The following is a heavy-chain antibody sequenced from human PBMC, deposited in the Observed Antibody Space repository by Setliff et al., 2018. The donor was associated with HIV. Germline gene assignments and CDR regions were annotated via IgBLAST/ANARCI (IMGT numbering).Heavy chain of an antibody. CDR1: GYTFTGYY. CDR2: INPNVGGT. Sequence: ASVTVSCKGSGYTFTGYYVHWVRLAPGQGLEWMGWINPNVGGTTYAQKFQGRVTMTRDTSISTAYMELSRLTSDDTARYYCAREADYSDTGGQYRYWGQGTLVTVSS. CDR3: AREADYSDTGGQYRY. J-gene: IGHJ4*02. D-gene: IGHD2-8*02. V-gene: IGHV1-2*02.